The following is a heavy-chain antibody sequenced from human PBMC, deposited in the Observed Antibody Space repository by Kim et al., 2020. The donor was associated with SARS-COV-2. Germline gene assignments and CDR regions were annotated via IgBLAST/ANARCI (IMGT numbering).Heavy chain of an antibody. CDR3: AKEGRFLEWLLYYYYYM. V-gene: IGHV3-30*18. CDR2: ISYDGSNK. Sequence: GGSLRLSCAASGFTFSSYGMHWVRQAPGKGLEWVAVISYDGSNKYYADSVKGRFTISRDNSKNTLYLQMNSLRAEDTAVYYCAKEGRFLEWLLYYYYYM. CDR1: GFTFSSYG. D-gene: IGHD3-3*01. J-gene: IGHJ6*03.